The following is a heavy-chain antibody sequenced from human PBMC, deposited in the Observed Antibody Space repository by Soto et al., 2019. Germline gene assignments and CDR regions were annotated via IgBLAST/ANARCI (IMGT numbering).Heavy chain of an antibody. Sequence: ASVKVSCKTSGYTFTNYGIGWVRQAPGQGLEWVGWITVYSGSTNYAQKLRGRVTVTTDTSTSTAYMEVRSLRSDDTAVYYCAREISYDRGDTGFDYWGQGTLVTVSS. D-gene: IGHD2-8*02. V-gene: IGHV1-18*01. J-gene: IGHJ4*02. CDR3: AREISYDRGDTGFDY. CDR1: GYTFTNYG. CDR2: ITVYSGST.